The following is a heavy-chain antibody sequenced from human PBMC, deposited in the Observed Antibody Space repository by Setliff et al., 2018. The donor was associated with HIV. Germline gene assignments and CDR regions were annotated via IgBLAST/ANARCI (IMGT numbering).Heavy chain of an antibody. CDR3: ARHHYYYYYMYV. CDR1: GYSFTSYW. J-gene: IGHJ6*03. V-gene: IGHV5-51*01. Sequence: PGESLKISCQGSGYSFTSYWIGWVRQMPGKGLEWMGIIHPRDSYTNYSPSFQGHVTISADKSISTAYLQWSSLKASDTAMYYCARHHYYYYYMYVWGKGTTVTVSS. CDR2: IHPRDSYT.